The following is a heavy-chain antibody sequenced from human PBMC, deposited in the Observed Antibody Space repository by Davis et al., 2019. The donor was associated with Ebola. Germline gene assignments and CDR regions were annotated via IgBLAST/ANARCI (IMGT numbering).Heavy chain of an antibody. CDR2: ISGSSSSI. D-gene: IGHD2-8*01. Sequence: GESLKISCAASGFTFSSYSMNWVRQAPGKGLEWVSYISGSSSSIYYADSVKGRFTISRDNAKNSLFLQMNSLRDEDTAVYYCARRTNKNFDLWGPGTLVTVSS. CDR3: ARRTNKNFDL. V-gene: IGHV3-48*02. CDR1: GFTFSSYS. J-gene: IGHJ2*01.